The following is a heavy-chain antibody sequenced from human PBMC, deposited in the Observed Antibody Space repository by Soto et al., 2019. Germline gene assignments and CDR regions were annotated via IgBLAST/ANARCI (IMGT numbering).Heavy chain of an antibody. J-gene: IGHJ6*02. V-gene: IGHV3-64D*08. Sequence: GGSLRLSCSASGFTFSSYAMHWVRQAPGKGLEYVSAISSNGGSTYYADSVKGRFTISRDNSKNTLYLQMSSLRAEDTAVYYCVKDRGYCSGGSCYHYYYGMDVWGQGTTVTVSS. CDR3: VKDRGYCSGGSCYHYYYGMDV. CDR2: ISSNGGST. D-gene: IGHD2-15*01. CDR1: GFTFSSYA.